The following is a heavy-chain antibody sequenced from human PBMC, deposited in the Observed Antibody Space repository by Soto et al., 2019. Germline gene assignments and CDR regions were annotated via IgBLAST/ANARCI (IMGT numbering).Heavy chain of an antibody. D-gene: IGHD4-17*01. Sequence: SETLSLTCTVSGGSVSTDTYYWSWIRQPPGKGLEWIGYIYYSGSTKYNASLKSRVTISVDRSKNQFSLKLSSVTAADTAVYYCARAMTTVTTIDYWGQGTLVTVSS. J-gene: IGHJ4*02. CDR2: IYYSGST. V-gene: IGHV4-61*01. CDR3: ARAMTTVTTIDY. CDR1: GGSVSTDTYY.